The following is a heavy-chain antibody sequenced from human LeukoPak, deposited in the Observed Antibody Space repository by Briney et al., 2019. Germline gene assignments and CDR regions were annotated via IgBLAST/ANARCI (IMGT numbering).Heavy chain of an antibody. CDR3: ARVGGSSSWYAYYYYYMDV. CDR1: GFTFSSYA. J-gene: IGHJ6*03. Sequence: GGSLRLSCAASGFTFSSYAMSWVRQAPGKGLEWVSAISGSGGSTYYADSVKGRFTISRDNSKNTLYLQMNSLRAEDTAVYYCARVGGSSSWYAYYYYYMDVWGKGTAVTVSS. D-gene: IGHD6-13*01. CDR2: ISGSGGST. V-gene: IGHV3-23*01.